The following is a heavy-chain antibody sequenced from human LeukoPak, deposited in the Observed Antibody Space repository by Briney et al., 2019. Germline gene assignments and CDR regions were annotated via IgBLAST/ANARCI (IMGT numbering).Heavy chain of an antibody. Sequence: ASVKLSCESSGYTFTSYYMHWVRQAPGQGLEWMGVINPSGGSTTCAQRFEGRVTMTRNLSTGTVYMKRSSLRSKDTAVYYCARDFGCGGDCGVDYWGQGTLVTVSS. V-gene: IGHV1-46*01. J-gene: IGHJ4*02. D-gene: IGHD2-21*02. CDR1: GYTFTSYY. CDR2: INPSGGST. CDR3: ARDFGCGGDCGVDY.